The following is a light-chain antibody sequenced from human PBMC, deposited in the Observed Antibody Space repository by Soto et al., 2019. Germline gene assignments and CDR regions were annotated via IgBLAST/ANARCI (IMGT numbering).Light chain of an antibody. J-gene: IGKJ2*01. V-gene: IGKV1-5*01. CDR1: QSISSW. CDR3: QQYNSYQGT. Sequence: DIQMTQSPSTLSASVGDRVTITCRASQSISSWLAWYQQKPGKAPKLLIYDASSLESGVPSRSSGSGSGTEFTLTISSLQPDDFATYYCQQYNSYQGTFGQGTKLEIK. CDR2: DAS.